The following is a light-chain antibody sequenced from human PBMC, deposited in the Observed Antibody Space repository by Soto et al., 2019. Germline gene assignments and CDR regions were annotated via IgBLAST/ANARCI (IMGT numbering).Light chain of an antibody. CDR2: AAS. CDR3: QQSYITPWT. V-gene: IGKV1-39*01. CDR1: QGISSY. J-gene: IGKJ1*01. Sequence: IQLTQSPSSLSASVGEAVTITCRASQGISSYLAWYQQKPGKAPKVLIYAASTLQIGVPSRFSGSGSGTDFTLTISSLQPEDFVMYYCQQSYITPWTFGQGTKVDIK.